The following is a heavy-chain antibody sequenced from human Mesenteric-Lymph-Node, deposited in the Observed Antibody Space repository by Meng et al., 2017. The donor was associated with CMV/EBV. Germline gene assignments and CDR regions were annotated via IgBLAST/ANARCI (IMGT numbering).Heavy chain of an antibody. D-gene: IGHD3-10*01. V-gene: IGHV4-34*01. CDR1: GGSFSGYY. J-gene: IGHJ2*01. CDR2: INHSGST. Sequence: YGGSFSGYYWNWIRQPPEKGVEWIGEINHSGSTNYNPSLKSRATISVDTSKNQFSLKLSSVTAADTAVYYCARRNMVRGVVNWYFDLWGRGILVTVSS. CDR3: ARRNMVRGVVNWYFDL.